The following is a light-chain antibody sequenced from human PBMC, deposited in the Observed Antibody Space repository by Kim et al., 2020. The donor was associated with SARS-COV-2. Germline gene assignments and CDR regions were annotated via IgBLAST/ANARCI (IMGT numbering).Light chain of an antibody. J-gene: IGLJ2*01. CDR3: QSYDSNSLI. CDR1: SCSIASNY. Sequence: TVIRSCSRSSCSIASNYVRCYHQRPGSAPTTMIYADNQRPSGVPDRFSGSLDSSSNSASLTISGLKTEDEADYYCQSYDSNSLIFGGGTQLTVL. CDR2: ADN. V-gene: IGLV6-57*03.